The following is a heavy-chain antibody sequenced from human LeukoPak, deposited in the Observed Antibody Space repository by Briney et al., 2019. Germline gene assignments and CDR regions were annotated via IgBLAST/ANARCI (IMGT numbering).Heavy chain of an antibody. D-gene: IGHD1-26*01. J-gene: IGHJ4*02. CDR1: GFTFENYG. CDR2: ISGSGGRT. V-gene: IGHV3-23*01. Sequence: GGSRRLSCEASGFTFENYGMSWVRQVPGKGLGWVSAISGSGGRTYDADSVERLFSISRDNSKNTLYLQMNSLRDEDTVVYYCAKDLRYSGSLRAMDYWGQGTLVTVSS. CDR3: AKDLRYSGSLRAMDY.